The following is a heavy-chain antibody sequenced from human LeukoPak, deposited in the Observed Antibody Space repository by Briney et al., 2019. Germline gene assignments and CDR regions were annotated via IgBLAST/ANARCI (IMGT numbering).Heavy chain of an antibody. D-gene: IGHD6-13*01. CDR1: GFAFNYVW. V-gene: IGHV3-30*03. CDR2: ISYDGGNK. J-gene: IGHJ6*02. CDR3: ARDDFMAAAGIYYYYGMDV. Sequence: PGGSLRLSCEASGFAFNYVWMNWVRQAPGKGLEWVAVISYDGGNKYYADSAKGRFTISRDNSKNTLYLQMNSLRAEDTAVYYRARDDFMAAAGIYYYYGMDVWGQGTTVTVSS.